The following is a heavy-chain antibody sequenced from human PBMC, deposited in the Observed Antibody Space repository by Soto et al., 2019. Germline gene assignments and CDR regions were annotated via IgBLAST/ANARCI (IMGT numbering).Heavy chain of an antibody. J-gene: IGHJ4*02. V-gene: IGHV1-69*06. D-gene: IGHD3-22*01. CDR1: GGTCSGYA. CDR2: IILIFGTA. CDR3: ARGGEYYDSSGYLVIDY. Sequence: SRKVSCKATGGTCSGYAICWEREAPGQGRERMGGIILIFGTANYAQKFQGRVTITADKSTSTAYMELSSLRSEDTAVYYCARGGEYYDSSGYLVIDYWGQGTLVTVSS.